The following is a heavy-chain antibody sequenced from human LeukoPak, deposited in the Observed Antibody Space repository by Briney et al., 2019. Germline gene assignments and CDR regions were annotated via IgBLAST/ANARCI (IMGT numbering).Heavy chain of an antibody. J-gene: IGHJ4*02. Sequence: PGGSLRLSCAASGFTFSSSSMSWVRQAPGKGLEWVSSISSSSSYIYYADSLKGRFTISRDNARNSLYLQMNSLRAEDTAVYYCAREVLPAAMGIDYWGQGTLVTVSS. CDR1: GFTFSSSS. D-gene: IGHD2-2*01. CDR3: AREVLPAAMGIDY. CDR2: ISSSSSYI. V-gene: IGHV3-21*01.